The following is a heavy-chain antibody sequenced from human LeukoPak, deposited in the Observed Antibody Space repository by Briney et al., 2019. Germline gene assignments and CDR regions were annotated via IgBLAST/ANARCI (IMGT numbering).Heavy chain of an antibody. CDR1: GFTFSLYG. CDR3: ARAPSSSGYWNY. D-gene: IGHD3-22*01. Sequence: GGSLRLSCAASGFTFSLYGMHWVRQAPGKGLEWVAVISYDGSNKYCADSVKGRSTISRDNSKNTLYLQMNNLRAEDTAVYYCARAPSSSGYWNYWGQGTLVTVSS. V-gene: IGHV3-33*05. CDR2: ISYDGSNK. J-gene: IGHJ4*02.